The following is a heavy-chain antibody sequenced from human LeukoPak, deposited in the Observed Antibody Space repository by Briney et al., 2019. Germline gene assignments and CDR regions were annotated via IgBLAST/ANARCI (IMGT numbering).Heavy chain of an antibody. CDR3: ARVGSYCMDV. J-gene: IGHJ6*03. CDR2: IHDSGST. Sequence: SESLSLTCTVSGGSLSSDYWSWIRQPPGKALEWIGYIHDSGSTNYNPSLKSRVTISIDTSKNQFSLKLSSVTAADKAVYYCARVGSYCMDVWGKGSTVTVSS. V-gene: IGHV4-59*01. CDR1: GGSLSSDY. D-gene: IGHD1-26*01.